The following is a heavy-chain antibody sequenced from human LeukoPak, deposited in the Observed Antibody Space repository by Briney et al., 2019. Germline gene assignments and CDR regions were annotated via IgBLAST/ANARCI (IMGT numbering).Heavy chain of an antibody. J-gene: IGHJ4*02. Sequence: GGSLRLSCAVSGFTVSTYYMSWVRQVPGKGLEWVSVIYSGGSTYYADSVKGRFTISRDNAKNTLYLQMNSLRAEDTAVYYCARGWEGYFDYWGQGTLVTVSS. V-gene: IGHV3-66*01. CDR3: ARGWEGYFDY. CDR1: GFTVSTYY. D-gene: IGHD1-26*01. CDR2: IYSGGST.